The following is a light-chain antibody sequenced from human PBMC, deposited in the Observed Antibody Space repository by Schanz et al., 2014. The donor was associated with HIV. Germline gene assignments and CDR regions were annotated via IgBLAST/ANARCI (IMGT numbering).Light chain of an antibody. Sequence: QSVLTQPPSLSGAPGQRVTISCTGSSSNIGSVYDVHWYQQLPGAAPKLLIYGNNNRPSGVPDRFSASKSGTSASLAITGLQPEDEADYYCATWDDSLNGWVFGGGTKVTVL. V-gene: IGLV1-40*01. CDR3: ATWDDSLNGWV. J-gene: IGLJ3*02. CDR1: SSNIGSVYD. CDR2: GNN.